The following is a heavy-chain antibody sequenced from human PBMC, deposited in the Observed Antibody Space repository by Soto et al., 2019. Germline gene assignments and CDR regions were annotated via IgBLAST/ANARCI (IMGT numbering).Heavy chain of an antibody. CDR3: TSPDIVVVVAAISGDDAFDI. Sequence: PGGSLRLSCTASGFTFGDYAMSWFRQAPGKGLEWVGFIRSKAYGGTTEYAASVKGRFTISRDDSKSIAYLQMNSLKTEDTAVYYCTSPDIVVVVAAISGDDAFDIWGQGTMVTVS. V-gene: IGHV3-49*03. D-gene: IGHD2-15*01. CDR2: IRSKAYGGTT. J-gene: IGHJ3*02. CDR1: GFTFGDYA.